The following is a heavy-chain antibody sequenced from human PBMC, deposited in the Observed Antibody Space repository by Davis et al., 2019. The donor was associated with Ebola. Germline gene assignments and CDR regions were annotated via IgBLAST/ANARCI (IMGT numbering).Heavy chain of an antibody. D-gene: IGHD6-6*01. V-gene: IGHV3-33*06. Sequence: DTVRGRFTISRDNSKNTLYLQMNSLRAEDTAVYYCAKDRRQLVGPESWGQGTLVTVSS. CDR3: AKDRRQLVGPES. J-gene: IGHJ4*02.